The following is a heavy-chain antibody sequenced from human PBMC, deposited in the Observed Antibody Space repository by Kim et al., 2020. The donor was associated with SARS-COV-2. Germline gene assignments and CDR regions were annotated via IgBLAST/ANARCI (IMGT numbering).Heavy chain of an antibody. Sequence: SETLSLTCTVSGGSISSGGYYWSWIRQHPGKGREWIGYIYYSGSTYYNPSLKSRVTISVDTSKNQFSLKLSSVTAADTAVYYSARAHRTIFGVVEYMDVWGQGTTVTVSS. CDR2: IYYSGST. CDR1: GGSISSGGYY. D-gene: IGHD3-3*01. CDR3: ARAHRTIFGVVEYMDV. J-gene: IGHJ6*02. V-gene: IGHV4-31*03.